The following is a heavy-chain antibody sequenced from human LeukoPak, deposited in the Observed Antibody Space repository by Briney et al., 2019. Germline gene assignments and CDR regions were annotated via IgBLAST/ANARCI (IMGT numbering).Heavy chain of an antibody. CDR1: GFTFSSYS. V-gene: IGHV3-48*04. CDR3: AKDRGYSSSFFEI. Sequence: GGSLRLSCAASGFTFSSYSMNWVRQAPGKGLEWVSYISSSSSTIYYADSVKGRFTISRDNAKNSLYLQMNSLRAEDTAVYYCAKDRGYSSSFFEIWGQGTLVTVSS. D-gene: IGHD6-13*01. J-gene: IGHJ4*02. CDR2: ISSSSSTI.